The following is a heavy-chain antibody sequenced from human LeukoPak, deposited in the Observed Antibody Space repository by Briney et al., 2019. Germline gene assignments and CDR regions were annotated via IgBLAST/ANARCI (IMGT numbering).Heavy chain of an antibody. CDR2: IYTSGST. V-gene: IGHV4-4*07. CDR1: GGSISSYC. Sequence: SETLSLTCTVAGGSISSYCWSWIRQPDGKGLEWIGRIYTSGSTNYNPSLQNRVTMSIDTSKNQFSLKLSSVTAADTAVYYCARDRPPERARAGRLYYYYGMDVWGQGTTVTVSS. J-gene: IGHJ6*02. D-gene: IGHD1-14*01. CDR3: ARDRPPERARAGRLYYYYGMDV.